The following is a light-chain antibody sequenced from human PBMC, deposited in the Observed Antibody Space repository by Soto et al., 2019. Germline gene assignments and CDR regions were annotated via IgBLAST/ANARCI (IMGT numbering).Light chain of an antibody. CDR2: EVT. V-gene: IGLV2-8*01. CDR3: TSYVGNDIWV. Sequence: QSALTQPPSASGSPGQSVTISCTGTSSDVGAYKYVSWYQQYPGKAPKLMIYEVTKRPAGVPDRFSGSKSGNTASLTVSVHQAEDEADYYCTSYVGNDIWVFGGGTKVTVL. CDR1: SSDVGAYKY. J-gene: IGLJ3*02.